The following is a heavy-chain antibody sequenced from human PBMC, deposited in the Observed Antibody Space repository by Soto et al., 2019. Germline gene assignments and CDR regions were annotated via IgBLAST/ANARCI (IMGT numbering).Heavy chain of an antibody. Sequence: EVQLVESGGGLVQPGGSLRLSCAASGFTFSSYWMSWVRQAPGKGLEWVANIKQDGSEKYYVDSVKGRFTISRDNAKNSLYLQMNSLRAEDTAVYYCAREPPHYYYDSSGSGFDYWGQGTLVTVSS. D-gene: IGHD3-22*01. CDR2: IKQDGSEK. CDR3: AREPPHYYYDSSGSGFDY. J-gene: IGHJ4*02. V-gene: IGHV3-7*03. CDR1: GFTFSSYW.